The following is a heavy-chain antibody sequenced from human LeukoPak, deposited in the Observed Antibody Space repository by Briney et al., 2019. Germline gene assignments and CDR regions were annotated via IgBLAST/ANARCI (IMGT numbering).Heavy chain of an antibody. CDR1: GGSISSGDYY. Sequence: PSETLSLTCTVSGGSISSGDYYWSWIRQPPGKGLEWIGEINHSGSTNYNPSLKSRVTISVDTSKNQFSLKLSSVTAADTAVYYCARFKRLRAGRDTAMDRDYWGQGTLVTVSS. J-gene: IGHJ4*02. CDR2: INHSGST. V-gene: IGHV4-39*07. CDR3: ARFKRLRAGRDTAMDRDY. D-gene: IGHD5-18*01.